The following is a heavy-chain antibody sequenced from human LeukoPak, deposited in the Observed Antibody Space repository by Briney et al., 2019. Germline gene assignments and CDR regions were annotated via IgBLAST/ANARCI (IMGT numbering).Heavy chain of an antibody. CDR2: IYSGGST. CDR3: ARVRRILLDYFDY. V-gene: IGHV3-53*01. J-gene: IGHJ4*02. Sequence: GGSLRLSCAASGFTVSSNYMSWVRQAPGKGLEWVSVIYSGGSTYYADSVKGRFTISRDNSKNTLYLQMNSLRAEDTAVYYCARVRRILLDYFDYWGQGTLVTVSS. CDR1: GFTVSSNY.